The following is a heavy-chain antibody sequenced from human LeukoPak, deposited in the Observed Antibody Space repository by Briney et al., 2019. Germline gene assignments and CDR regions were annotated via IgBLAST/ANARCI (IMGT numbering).Heavy chain of an antibody. V-gene: IGHV3-20*04. Sequence: GGSLRLSCAASGFNFNDYGMSWVRQVLGKRLEWVSGINWNGDDTNYADSVKGRFTISRDNAKNTLYLQMNTLRVEDTAVYYCTRDLMDYDVSTGLHHYYMDVWGQGTTVTVSS. CDR3: TRDLMDYDVSTGLHHYYMDV. J-gene: IGHJ6*02. CDR2: INWNGDDT. CDR1: GFNFNDYG. D-gene: IGHD3-9*01.